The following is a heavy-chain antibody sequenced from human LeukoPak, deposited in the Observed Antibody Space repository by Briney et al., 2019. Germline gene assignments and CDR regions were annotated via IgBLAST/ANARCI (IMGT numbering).Heavy chain of an antibody. Sequence: ASVKVSCKASGYTFTGYFMNWVRQAPGQGLEWMGWINPNSGGANYAQKFQGRVTMTWDTSISTAYMELSSLRSDDTAVYYCARDPDSSSWFDYWGQGTLVTVSS. V-gene: IGHV1-2*02. CDR3: ARDPDSSSWFDY. D-gene: IGHD6-13*01. J-gene: IGHJ4*02. CDR1: GYTFTGYF. CDR2: INPNSGGA.